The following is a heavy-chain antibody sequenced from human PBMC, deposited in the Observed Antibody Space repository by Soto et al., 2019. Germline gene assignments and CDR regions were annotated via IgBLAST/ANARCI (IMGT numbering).Heavy chain of an antibody. CDR2: IYYSGST. CDR1: GGSISSYY. D-gene: IGHD1-26*01. J-gene: IGHJ3*02. V-gene: IGHV4-59*01. Sequence: SETLSLTCTVSGGSISSYYWSWIRQPPGKGLEWIGYIYYSGSTNYNPSLKSRVTISVDTSKNQFSLKLSSVTAADTAVYYCARGDVGGSWSMYWTFDIWGQGTMVTVSS. CDR3: ARGDVGGSWSMYWTFDI.